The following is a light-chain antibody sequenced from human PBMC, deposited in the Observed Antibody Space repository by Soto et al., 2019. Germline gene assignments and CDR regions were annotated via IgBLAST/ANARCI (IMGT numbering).Light chain of an antibody. CDR3: QQYNNWPPRT. Sequence: EIVMTQSPATLSVSPGERATLSCRASQSISSNLAWYQQKPGQAPRLLIYGASTRATGIPARFSGGGSGTEFTLTISSLQSEDFALYYCQQYNNWPPRTFGQGTKVDIK. V-gene: IGKV3-15*01. CDR1: QSISSN. CDR2: GAS. J-gene: IGKJ1*01.